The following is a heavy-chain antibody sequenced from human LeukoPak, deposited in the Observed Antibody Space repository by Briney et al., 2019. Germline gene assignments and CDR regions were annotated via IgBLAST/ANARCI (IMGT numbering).Heavy chain of an antibody. V-gene: IGHV1-46*01. CDR2: INPSGGST. D-gene: IGHD5-24*01. CDR3: ARGRWLQLLDY. Sequence: ASVKVSCKASGYTFTGYYMHWVRQAPGQGLEWMGIINPSGGSTSYAQKFQGRATMTRDTSTSTVYMELSSLRSEDTAVYYCARGRWLQLLDYWGQGTLVTVSS. J-gene: IGHJ4*02. CDR1: GYTFTGYY.